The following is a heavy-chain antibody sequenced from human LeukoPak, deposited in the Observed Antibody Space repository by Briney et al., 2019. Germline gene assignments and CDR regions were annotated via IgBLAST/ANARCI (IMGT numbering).Heavy chain of an antibody. CDR1: GGSISSSSYY. Sequence: SETLSLTCTVSGGSISSSSYYWGWIRQPPGKGLEWIGSIYYSGSTYYNPSLKSRVTISVDTSKNQFSLKLSSVTAADTAVYYCARGDFKVGATDSFDYWGQGTLVNVSS. CDR2: IYYSGST. D-gene: IGHD1-26*01. CDR3: ARGDFKVGATDSFDY. V-gene: IGHV4-39*07. J-gene: IGHJ4*02.